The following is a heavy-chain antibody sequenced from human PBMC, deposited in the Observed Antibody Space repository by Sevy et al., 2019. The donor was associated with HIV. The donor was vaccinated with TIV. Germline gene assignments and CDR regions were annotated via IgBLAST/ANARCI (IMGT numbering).Heavy chain of an antibody. J-gene: IGHJ6*02. D-gene: IGHD6-19*01. CDR3: ARSILAVAGSYGMDV. CDR2: ISSYGNEA. V-gene: IGHV3-30*03. Sequence: GGSLRLSCAASGFNFSNYVLHWVRQAPGKGLEWVTFISSYGNEADYVDSVKGRFTISRDDSKNTLYLQMNSLRPEDTPVYYCARSILAVAGSYGMDVWGQGTTVTVSS. CDR1: GFNFSNYV.